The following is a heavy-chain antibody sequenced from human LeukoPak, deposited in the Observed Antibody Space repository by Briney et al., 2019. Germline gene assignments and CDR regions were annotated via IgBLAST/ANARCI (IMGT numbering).Heavy chain of an antibody. Sequence: ASVKVSCKASGYTFIDYTMHWLRQAPGQRLDWMGWINGGSGNTKYSPEFQGRVTITRDTSASTGYMELSSLRSEDTTVYYCANPRYDSSGYYYVDWGQGTLVTVSS. J-gene: IGHJ4*02. D-gene: IGHD3-22*01. V-gene: IGHV1-3*01. CDR2: INGGSGNT. CDR3: ANPRYDSSGYYYVD. CDR1: GYTFIDYT.